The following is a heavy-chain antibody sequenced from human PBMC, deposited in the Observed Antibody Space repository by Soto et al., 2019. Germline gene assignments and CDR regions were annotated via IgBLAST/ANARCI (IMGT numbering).Heavy chain of an antibody. CDR3: ASDTGFCVGYTWFDP. V-gene: IGHV4-31*03. CDR2: IYYTGTT. D-gene: IGHD3-3*01. Sequence: QVQLQESGPGLLKPSQTLSLTCTVSGGSISGAAYYWSWIRHLPGKVLEWIGYIYYTGTTYYRPALESRVTMSLDTSKNQFSLKLTSVTAADTAMYYCASDTGFCVGYTWFDPWGQGTLVTVSS. J-gene: IGHJ5*02. CDR1: GGSISGAAYY.